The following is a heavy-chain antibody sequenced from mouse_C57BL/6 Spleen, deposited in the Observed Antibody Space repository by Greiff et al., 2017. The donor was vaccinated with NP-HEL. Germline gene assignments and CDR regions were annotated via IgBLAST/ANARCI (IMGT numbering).Heavy chain of an antibody. V-gene: IGHV1-80*01. CDR1: GYAFSSYW. Sequence: VQLQQSGAELVKPGASVKISCKASGYAFSSYWMNWVKQRPGKGLEWIGQIYPGDGDTNYNGKFKGKATLTADKSSSTAYMQLSSLTSEDSAVYYCTRENYGSSFLYAMDYWGQGTSVTVSS. CDR3: TRENYGSSFLYAMDY. D-gene: IGHD1-1*01. CDR2: IYPGDGDT. J-gene: IGHJ4*01.